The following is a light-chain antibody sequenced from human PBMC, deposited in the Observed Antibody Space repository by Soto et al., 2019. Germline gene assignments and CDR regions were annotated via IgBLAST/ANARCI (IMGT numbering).Light chain of an antibody. V-gene: IGKV3-15*01. CDR2: GAS. CDR1: QSVGSN. Sequence: EIVMTQSPATLSVSPGERATLSCRASQSVGSNLAWYQQKPGQAPRILIYGASTRATGIPARFSGSGSGTEFTLTISSLQSEDFANYFCQQYNNWPPDRTFGQGTKVEIK. J-gene: IGKJ1*01. CDR3: QQYNNWPPDRT.